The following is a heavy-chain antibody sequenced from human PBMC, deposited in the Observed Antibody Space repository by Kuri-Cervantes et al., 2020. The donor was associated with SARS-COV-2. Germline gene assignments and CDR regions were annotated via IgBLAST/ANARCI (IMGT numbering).Heavy chain of an antibody. V-gene: IGHV3-53*01. J-gene: IGHJ5*02. Sequence: GESLKISCAASGFTFSDYYMSWIRQAPGKGLEWVSVIYSGGSTYYADSVKGRFTISRDNSKNTLYLQMNSLRAEDTAVYYCARDRSNYKGNNWFDPWGQGTLVTVSS. D-gene: IGHD4-11*01. CDR3: ARDRSNYKGNNWFDP. CDR2: IYSGGST. CDR1: GFTFSDYY.